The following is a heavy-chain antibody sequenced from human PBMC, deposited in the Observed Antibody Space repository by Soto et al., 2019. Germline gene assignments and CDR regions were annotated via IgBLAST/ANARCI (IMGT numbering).Heavy chain of an antibody. CDR2: ISGSGGST. D-gene: IGHD3-10*01. J-gene: IGHJ4*02. CDR3: APHFWFGELYY. V-gene: IGHV3-23*01. Sequence: EVQLLESGGGLVQPGGSLRLSCAASGFTFSSYAMSWVRQAPGKGLEWVSAISGSGGSTYYADSVKGRFTISRDNSKNTLYMQMNSLRAEDTAVYYCAPHFWFGELYYWGQGTLVTVSS. CDR1: GFTFSSYA.